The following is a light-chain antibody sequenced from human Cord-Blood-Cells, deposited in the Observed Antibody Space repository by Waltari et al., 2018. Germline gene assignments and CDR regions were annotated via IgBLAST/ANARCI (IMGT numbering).Light chain of an antibody. CDR2: GNS. J-gene: IGLJ2*01. V-gene: IGLV1-40*01. CDR1: SSNIGAGYD. Sequence: QSVLTPPPSVSGAPGQRVTISCTGSSSNIGAGYDVHWYQQLPGTVPKLLIYGNSNRPSGVPDRFSGSKSGTSASLAITGLQAEDEADYYCQSYDSSLSGSVVFGGGTKLTVL. CDR3: QSYDSSLSGSVV.